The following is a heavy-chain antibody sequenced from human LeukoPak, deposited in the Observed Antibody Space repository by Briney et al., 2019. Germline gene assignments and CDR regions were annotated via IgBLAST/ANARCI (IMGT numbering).Heavy chain of an antibody. CDR1: GGSISSGSYY. CDR2: IYTSAST. J-gene: IGHJ6*03. Sequence: SETLSLTCTVSGGSISSGSYYWSWLPQPAGQGLEWIGRIYTSASTNHNPSLKSRVTISVDTSKNQFSLKLSSVTAADTAVYYCARGPLGYCSGGSCYSSFHYYYYMDVWGKGTTVTISS. V-gene: IGHV4-61*02. D-gene: IGHD2-15*01. CDR3: ARGPLGYCSGGSCYSSFHYYYYMDV.